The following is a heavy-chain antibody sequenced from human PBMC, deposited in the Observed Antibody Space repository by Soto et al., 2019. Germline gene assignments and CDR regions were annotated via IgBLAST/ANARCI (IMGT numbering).Heavy chain of an antibody. D-gene: IGHD1-26*01. CDR1: GFTFRSFG. CDR2: ISHEGSVK. V-gene: IGHV3-30*18. Sequence: QVQLVESGGGVVQPGGSLRLSCVTSGFTFRSFGMQLVRQAPGRGLEWLTVISHEGSVKHSADYVKGRLTISRDDFKNTLYQQMNSLRPDDTAVYYCAKEAGLNGAPYRSYLDYWGRGTPVNVSS. J-gene: IGHJ4*02. CDR3: AKEAGLNGAPYRSYLDY.